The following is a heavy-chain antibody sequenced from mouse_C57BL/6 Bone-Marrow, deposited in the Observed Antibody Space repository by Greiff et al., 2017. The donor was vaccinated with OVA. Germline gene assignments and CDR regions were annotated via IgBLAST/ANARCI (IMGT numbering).Heavy chain of an antibody. CDR2: LDPENGDT. J-gene: IGHJ2*01. V-gene: IGHV14-4*01. CDR3: TSPIYCDYDGEVDY. Sequence: VQLKQSGAELVRPGASVKLSCTASGFNIKDDYMHWVKQRPEQGLEWIGWLDPENGDTEYASKFQGKATITADTSSNTAYLQLSSLTSEDTAVYYCTSPIYCDYDGEVDYWGQGTTLTVSS. CDR1: GFNIKDDY. D-gene: IGHD2-4*01.